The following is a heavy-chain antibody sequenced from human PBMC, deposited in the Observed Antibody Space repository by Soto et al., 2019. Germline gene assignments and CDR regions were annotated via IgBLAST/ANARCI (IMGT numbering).Heavy chain of an antibody. CDR3: AKDRAIFAPYYYGMDV. V-gene: IGHV3-30*18. Sequence: GGSLRLSCAASGFTFSSYGMHWVRQAPGKGLEWVAVISYDGSNKYYADSVKGRFTISRDNSKNTLYLQMNSLRAEDTAVYYCAKDRAIFAPYYYGMDVWGQGTTVTVSS. J-gene: IGHJ6*02. D-gene: IGHD3-3*01. CDR2: ISYDGSNK. CDR1: GFTFSSYG.